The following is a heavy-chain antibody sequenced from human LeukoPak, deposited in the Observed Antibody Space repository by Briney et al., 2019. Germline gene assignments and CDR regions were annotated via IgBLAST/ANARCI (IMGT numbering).Heavy chain of an antibody. D-gene: IGHD3-3*01. CDR3: VGDITIFGVVITPGNV. J-gene: IGHJ6*02. CDR1: GGPLSRYY. Sequence: AVTLSLPCTVSGGPLSRYYWSWLRQPAGKGLEWIGRIYTSGSTNYNPSLKSRVTMSVDTSKNQFSLRLSSVIAADTAVYYCVGDITIFGVVITPGNVWGQGTTVTVSS. V-gene: IGHV4-4*07. CDR2: IYTSGST.